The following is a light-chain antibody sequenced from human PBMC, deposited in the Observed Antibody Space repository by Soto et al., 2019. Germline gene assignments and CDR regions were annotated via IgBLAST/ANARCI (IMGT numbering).Light chain of an antibody. CDR1: QSISSW. V-gene: IGKV1-5*01. Sequence: DIQMTQSPSTLSASVGDRVTITCRASQSISSWLAWYQQEPGKAPKLLIYDASSLESGVPSRFSGSGSGTEFTLTISSLQPDDFATYYCQQYNSYSPTITFGQGTRLEIK. J-gene: IGKJ5*01. CDR2: DAS. CDR3: QQYNSYSPTIT.